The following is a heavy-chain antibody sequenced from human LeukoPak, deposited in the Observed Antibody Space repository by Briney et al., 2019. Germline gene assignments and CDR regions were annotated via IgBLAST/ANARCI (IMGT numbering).Heavy chain of an antibody. CDR1: GGSISSSSYY. V-gene: IGHV4-39*01. J-gene: IGHJ4*02. Sequence: SETLSLTCTVSGGSISSSSYYWGWIRQPPGKGLEWIGSIYYSGTTYYNPSLKSRVTISVDTSKNQFSLKLSYVTAADTAVYYCAQGYCSGGSCHPGSYWGQGTLVTVSS. CDR3: AQGYCSGGSCHPGSY. D-gene: IGHD2-15*01. CDR2: IYYSGTT.